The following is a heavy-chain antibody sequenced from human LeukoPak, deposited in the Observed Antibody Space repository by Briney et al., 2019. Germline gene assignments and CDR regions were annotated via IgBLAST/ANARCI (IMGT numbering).Heavy chain of an antibody. Sequence: PGRSLRLSCTASGFTFGDYAMSWVRRAPGKGLEWVGFIRSKAYGGTTEYAASVKGRFTISRDDSKSIAYLQMNSLKTEDTAVYYCTRDIAVAGTHYYYGMDVWGQGTTVTVSS. D-gene: IGHD6-19*01. CDR1: GFTFGDYA. CDR2: IRSKAYGGTT. J-gene: IGHJ6*02. CDR3: TRDIAVAGTHYYYGMDV. V-gene: IGHV3-49*04.